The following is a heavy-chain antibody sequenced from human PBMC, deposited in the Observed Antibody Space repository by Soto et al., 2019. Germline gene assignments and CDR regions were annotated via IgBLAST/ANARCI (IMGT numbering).Heavy chain of an antibody. V-gene: IGHV3-30*03. CDR1: GFTITRFG. CDR3: ASVADY. J-gene: IGHJ4*02. CDR2: ISSEGRNE. D-gene: IGHD2-21*01. Sequence: QVRLVESGGGGVEPGRSLRLSCVASGFTITRFGMEWVRQAPGKGLEWVALISSEGRNEYYSDSVKGRFTISRDISKTTVYLHMNSLRVEDTAVYYCASVADYWGQGTLVTVSS.